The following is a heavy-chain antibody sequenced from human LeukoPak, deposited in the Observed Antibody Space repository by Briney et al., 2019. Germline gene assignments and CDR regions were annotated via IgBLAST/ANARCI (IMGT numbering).Heavy chain of an antibody. D-gene: IGHD3-9*01. J-gene: IGHJ6*02. CDR3: ASSTYYDILTGPYGMDV. CDR1: GYTFTSYG. Sequence: GASVTVSCKASGYTFTSYGISWVRQAPGQGLEWMGWISAYNGNTNYAQKLQGRVTMTTDTSTSTAYMELRSLRSDDTAVYYCASSTYYDILTGPYGMDVWGQGTTVTVSS. V-gene: IGHV1-18*01. CDR2: ISAYNGNT.